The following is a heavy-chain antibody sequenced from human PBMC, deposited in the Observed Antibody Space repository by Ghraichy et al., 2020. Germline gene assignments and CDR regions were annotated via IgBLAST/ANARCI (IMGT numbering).Heavy chain of an antibody. J-gene: IGHJ5*02. Sequence: SVKVSCKASGGTFSSYAISWVRQAPGQGLEWMGRIIPILGIANYAQKFQGRVTITADKSTSTAYMELSSLRSEDTAVYYCARDGAVAGLPDPWGQGTLVTVSS. CDR1: GGTFSSYA. V-gene: IGHV1-69*04. D-gene: IGHD6-19*01. CDR2: IIPILGIA. CDR3: ARDGAVAGLPDP.